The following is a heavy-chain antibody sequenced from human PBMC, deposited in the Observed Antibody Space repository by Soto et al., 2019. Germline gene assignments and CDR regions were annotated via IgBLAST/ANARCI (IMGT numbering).Heavy chain of an antibody. D-gene: IGHD3-22*01. V-gene: IGHV1-46*01. Sequence: GASVKVSCKASGYTFTSYYMHWVRQAPGQGLEWMGIINPSGGSTSYAQKFRGRVTMTRDTSTSPVYMELSSLRSEDTAVYYCARDQGDSSGYYPPAFDIWGQGTMVTVSS. CDR1: GYTFTSYY. CDR2: INPSGGST. J-gene: IGHJ3*02. CDR3: ARDQGDSSGYYPPAFDI.